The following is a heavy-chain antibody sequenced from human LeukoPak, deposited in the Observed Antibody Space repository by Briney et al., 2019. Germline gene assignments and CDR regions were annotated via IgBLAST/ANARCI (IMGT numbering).Heavy chain of an antibody. D-gene: IGHD6-13*01. CDR3: AREWQGGIAAAGTRIEGDY. V-gene: IGHV3-7*01. Sequence: PGGSLRLSCAVSGFSVSGYWMTWVRQAPGKGLEWVANIKQDGSEKNYVDSVKGRFTISRDNAENSLFLQMNSLGVEDTAVYYCAREWQGGIAAAGTRIEGDYWGQGTLVAVSS. J-gene: IGHJ4*02. CDR2: IKQDGSEK. CDR1: GFSVSGYW.